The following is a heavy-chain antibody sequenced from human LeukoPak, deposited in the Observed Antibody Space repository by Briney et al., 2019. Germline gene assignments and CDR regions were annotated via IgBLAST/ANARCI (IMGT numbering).Heavy chain of an antibody. D-gene: IGHD3-10*01. V-gene: IGHV3-33*01. CDR2: IWYDGSNK. CDR3: ARDNMARGVIIAGTDY. Sequence: GGSLRLSCAASGFTFSSYGMHWVRQAPGKGLEWVAVIWYDGSNKYYADSVKGRFTISRDNSKNTLYLQMNSLRAEDTAVYYCARDNMARGVIIAGTDYWGQGTLVTVSS. CDR1: GFTFSSYG. J-gene: IGHJ4*02.